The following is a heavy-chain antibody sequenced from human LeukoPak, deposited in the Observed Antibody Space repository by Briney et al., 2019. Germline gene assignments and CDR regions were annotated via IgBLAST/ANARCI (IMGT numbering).Heavy chain of an antibody. CDR2: ISYDGSNK. CDR1: GFTFSSYG. CDR3: TRDVRDYGGNARPGDY. D-gene: IGHD4-17*01. V-gene: IGHV3-30*03. J-gene: IGHJ4*02. Sequence: PGGSLRLSCAASGFTFSSYGMHWVRQAPGKGLEWVAVISYDGSNKYYADSVKGRFTISRDNSKNTLYLQMNSLRAEDTAVYYCTRDVRDYGGNARPGDYWGQGTLVTVSS.